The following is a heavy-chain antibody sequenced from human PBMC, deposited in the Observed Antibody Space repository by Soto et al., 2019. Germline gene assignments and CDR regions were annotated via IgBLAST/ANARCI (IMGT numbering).Heavy chain of an antibody. CDR1: GFTFSNYG. V-gene: IGHV3-33*01. Sequence: QVQLVESGGGVVQPGTSLRLSCTASGFTFSNYGMHWVRQAPDKGLEWVAIIWYDGSNRYYADSVKGRFTISRDNSRNTVYLQMNSLRAEDTAVYYCAYGSGSFRNPAFWGQGTLVTVSS. CDR3: AYGSGSFRNPAF. CDR2: IWYDGSNR. J-gene: IGHJ4*02. D-gene: IGHD3-10*01.